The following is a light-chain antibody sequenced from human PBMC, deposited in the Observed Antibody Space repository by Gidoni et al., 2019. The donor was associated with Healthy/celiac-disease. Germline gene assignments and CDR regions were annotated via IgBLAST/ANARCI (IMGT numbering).Light chain of an antibody. J-gene: IGLJ2*01. V-gene: IGLV2-23*02. Sequence: SARTQPPSVPGPLGQSITISCPGTSSDVGSYNLVSWYQQHPGKAPKPMIYEVSKRPSGVSNRFSGSKSGNTASLTISGLQAEDEADYYCCSYAGSVVFGGGTKLTVL. CDR3: CSYAGSVV. CDR1: SSDVGSYNL. CDR2: EVS.